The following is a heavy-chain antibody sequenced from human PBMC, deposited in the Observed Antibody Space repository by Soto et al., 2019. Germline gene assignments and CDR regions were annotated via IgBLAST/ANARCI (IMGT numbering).Heavy chain of an antibody. CDR2: ISSSSSTI. V-gene: IGHV3-48*01. D-gene: IGHD3-10*01. Sequence: GGSLRLSCAASGFTFSSYSMNWVRQAPGKGLEWVSYISSSSSTIYYADSVKGRFTISRDNAKNSLYLQMNSLRAEDTAVYYCARDRALKHYYGSGSSFDYWGQGTLVTV. J-gene: IGHJ4*02. CDR1: GFTFSSYS. CDR3: ARDRALKHYYGSGSSFDY.